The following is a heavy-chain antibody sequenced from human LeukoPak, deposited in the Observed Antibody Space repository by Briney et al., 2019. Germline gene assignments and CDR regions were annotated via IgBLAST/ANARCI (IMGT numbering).Heavy chain of an antibody. CDR1: GGTFSSYA. J-gene: IGHJ4*02. Sequence: GASVKVSCKASGGTFSSYAISWVRQAPGQGLEWMGGIIPIFGTANYAQKFQGRVTITADESTSTAYMELSSLRSEGTAVYYCARGDTLRGFDYWGQGTLVTVSS. CDR2: IIPIFGTA. CDR3: ARGDTLRGFDY. V-gene: IGHV1-69*13. D-gene: IGHD2-2*02.